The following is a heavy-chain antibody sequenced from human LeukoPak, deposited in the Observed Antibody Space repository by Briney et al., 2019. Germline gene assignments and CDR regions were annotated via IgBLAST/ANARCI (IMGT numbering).Heavy chain of an antibody. CDR3: ARDLWFGGSIGDY. D-gene: IGHD3-10*01. CDR1: RFTFSSYG. CDR2: IWYDGSNK. V-gene: IGHV3-33*01. Sequence: QPGGSLRLSCAASRFTFSSYGMHWVRQAPGKGLEWVAVIWYDGSNKYYADSVKGRFTISRDNSKNTLYLQMNSLRAEDTAVYYCARDLWFGGSIGDYWGQGTLVTVSS. J-gene: IGHJ4*02.